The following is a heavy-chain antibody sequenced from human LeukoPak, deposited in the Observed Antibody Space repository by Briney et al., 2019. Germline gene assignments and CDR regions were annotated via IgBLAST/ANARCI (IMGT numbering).Heavy chain of an antibody. D-gene: IGHD5-12*01. Sequence: GASVKVSCKASGYTFTSYDINWVRQATGQGLEWMGWINPNSGGTNYAQRFQGRVTMTRDTSTFTAYMELSSLMFDDTAVYYCARRHVVAATFDYWGQGTLVTVSS. CDR2: INPNSGGT. V-gene: IGHV1-2*02. CDR3: ARRHVVAATFDY. CDR1: GYTFTSYD. J-gene: IGHJ4*02.